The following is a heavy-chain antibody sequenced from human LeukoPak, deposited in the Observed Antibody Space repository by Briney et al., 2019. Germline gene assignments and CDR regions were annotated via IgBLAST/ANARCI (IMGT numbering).Heavy chain of an antibody. Sequence: ASVKVSCKASGYTFTRYDINWVRQATGQGLEWMGWMNHNSCNTGYAQKFQGRVTITRNTSLSTAYMELSSLRSEDTAVYYCARASEDYDFWSGLRYYYYYMDVWGKGTTVTVSS. CDR2: MNHNSCNT. V-gene: IGHV1-8*03. CDR3: ARASEDYDFWSGLRYYYYYMDV. J-gene: IGHJ6*03. D-gene: IGHD3-3*01. CDR1: GYTFTRYD.